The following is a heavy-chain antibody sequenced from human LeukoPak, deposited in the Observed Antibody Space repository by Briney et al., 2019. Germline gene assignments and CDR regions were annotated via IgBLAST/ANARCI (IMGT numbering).Heavy chain of an antibody. CDR3: AISLYGPAAEPYYYYYMDV. CDR1: GFTFSSYS. V-gene: IGHV3-21*01. Sequence: GGSLRLSCAASGFTFSSYSMNWVRQAPGKGLEWVSSISSSSSYIYYADSVKGRFTISRDNAKNSLYLQMNSLRAVDTAVYYCAISLYGPAAEPYYYYYMDVWGKGTTVTVSS. J-gene: IGHJ6*03. CDR2: ISSSSSYI. D-gene: IGHD2-2*01.